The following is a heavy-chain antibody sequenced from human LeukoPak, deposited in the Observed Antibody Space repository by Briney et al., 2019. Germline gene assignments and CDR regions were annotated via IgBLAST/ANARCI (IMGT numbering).Heavy chain of an antibody. J-gene: IGHJ4*02. CDR3: ATDRLYSYGSFDY. CDR2: IYYSGST. CDR1: GGSISSGGYY. V-gene: IGHV4-31*03. D-gene: IGHD5-18*01. Sequence: PSQTLSLTCTVSGGSISSGGYYWSWIRQHPGKGLEWIGYIYYSGSTYYNPSLKSRVTISVDTSKNQFSLELSSVTAADTAVYYCATDRLYSYGSFDYWGQGTLVTVSS.